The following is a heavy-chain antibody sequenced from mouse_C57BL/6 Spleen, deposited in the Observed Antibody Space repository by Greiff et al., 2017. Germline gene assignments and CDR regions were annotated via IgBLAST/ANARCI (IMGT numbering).Heavy chain of an antibody. CDR2: IYPGGGYT. D-gene: IGHD1-1*01. CDR1: GYTFTNYW. V-gene: IGHV1-63*01. CDR3: ARYVVANYYAMDY. Sequence: LQESGAELVRPGTSVKMSCKASGYTFTNYWIGWAKQRPGHGLEWIGDIYPGGGYTNYNEKFKGKATLTADKSSSTAYMQFSSLTSEDSAIYYCARYVVANYYAMDYWGQGTSVTVSS. J-gene: IGHJ4*01.